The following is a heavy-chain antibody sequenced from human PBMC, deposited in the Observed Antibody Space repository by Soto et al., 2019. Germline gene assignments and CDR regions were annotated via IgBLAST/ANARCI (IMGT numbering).Heavy chain of an antibody. J-gene: IGHJ6*03. D-gene: IGHD5-12*01. Sequence: PGGSLRLSCAASGFTFDDYGMSWVRQAPGKGLEWVSGINWNGGSTGYADSVKGRFTISRDNAKNSLYLQMNSLRAEDTALYHCARGARPRGYSGYDLVDYYYYMDVWGKGTTVTVSS. CDR3: ARGARPRGYSGYDLVDYYYYMDV. CDR1: GFTFDDYG. V-gene: IGHV3-20*01. CDR2: INWNGGST.